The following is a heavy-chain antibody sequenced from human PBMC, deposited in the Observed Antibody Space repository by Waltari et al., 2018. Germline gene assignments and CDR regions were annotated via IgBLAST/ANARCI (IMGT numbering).Heavy chain of an antibody. CDR3: ARGGRYDSSGYYDYYFDY. Sequence: QVQLQQWGAGLLKPSETLSLTCAVYGGSFSGYYWSWIRQPPGKGLEWIGEINHSGSTHDNPSLKSRGTISVDTSKNQFSLKLSSVTAADTAVYYCARGGRYDSSGYYDYYFDYWGQGTLVTVSS. V-gene: IGHV4-34*01. D-gene: IGHD3-22*01. CDR1: GGSFSGYY. CDR2: INHSGST. J-gene: IGHJ4*02.